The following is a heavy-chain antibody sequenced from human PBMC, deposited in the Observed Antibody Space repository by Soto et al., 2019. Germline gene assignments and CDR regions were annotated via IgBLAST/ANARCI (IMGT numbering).Heavy chain of an antibody. CDR2: ISGSGGNT. Sequence: PGGSLRLSCAASGFTFSSYAMSWVRQAPGKGLEWVSAISGSGGNTYYADSVKGRFTISRDNSKNTLYLQMNSLRAEDTAVYYCARDKTRVKDIAVVPAAYFDYWGQGTLVTVSS. V-gene: IGHV3-23*01. D-gene: IGHD2-2*01. CDR1: GFTFSSYA. CDR3: ARDKTRVKDIAVVPAAYFDY. J-gene: IGHJ4*02.